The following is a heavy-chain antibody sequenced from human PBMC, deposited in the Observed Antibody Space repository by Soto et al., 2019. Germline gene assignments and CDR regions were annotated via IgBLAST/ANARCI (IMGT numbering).Heavy chain of an antibody. Sequence: QVQLVQSGAEMKEPGSSVKVSCKTSGGTFSSSAISWLRQAPGQGLEWMGGIIPLFRTPDYAQKFQGRVTIAADESTSTGYMELSSLRSEDTAVYYCARDNDRLQLGGNYSYILDVWGQGTTITVSS. V-gene: IGHV1-69*12. CDR1: GGTFSSSA. CDR3: ARDNDRLQLGGNYSYILDV. D-gene: IGHD4-4*01. CDR2: IIPLFRTP. J-gene: IGHJ6*02.